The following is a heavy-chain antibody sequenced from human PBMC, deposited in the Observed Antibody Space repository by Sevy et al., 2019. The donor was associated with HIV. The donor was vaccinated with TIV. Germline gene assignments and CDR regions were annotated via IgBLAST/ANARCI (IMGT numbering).Heavy chain of an antibody. CDR3: ARDGGYDSRGYDLSNY. D-gene: IGHD3-22*01. CDR2: ISYDGSNT. J-gene: IGHJ4*02. CDR1: GFTFSTYA. V-gene: IGHV3-30*04. Sequence: GGCLRLSCAASGFTFSTYAMHWVRQAPGKGLEWVAVISYDGSNTYYADSVKGRFTISRDSSKNTLYLQMNSLRAEDTTVYFCARDGGYDSRGYDLSNYWGQGTLVTVSS.